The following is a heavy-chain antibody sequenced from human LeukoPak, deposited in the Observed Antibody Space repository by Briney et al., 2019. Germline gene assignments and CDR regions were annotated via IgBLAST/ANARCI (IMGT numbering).Heavy chain of an antibody. J-gene: IGHJ4*02. CDR2: ISYPGST. D-gene: IGHD2/OR15-2a*01. CDR1: GGSISNSSFY. V-gene: IGHV4-39*01. Sequence: SETLSLTCTVSGGSISNSSFYWGWIRQPPGKGLECIASISYPGSTFYNPSLRSRVTISVDTSKNQFSLRLSSVTAADTAVYYCAAGYTTFLSYFDYWGQGTLVTVSS. CDR3: AAGYTTFLSYFDY.